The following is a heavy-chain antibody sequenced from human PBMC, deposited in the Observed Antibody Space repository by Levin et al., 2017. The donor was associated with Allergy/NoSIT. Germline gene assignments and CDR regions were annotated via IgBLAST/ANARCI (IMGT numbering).Heavy chain of an antibody. Sequence: HAGGSLRLSCAASGFTFSSYAMSWVRQAPGKGLEWVSAISAGGGYTYHADSVKGRFTISRDNSENTLYLQMNSLRDEDTAVYYCAKGDQSSGWNSWGQGTLVTVSS. J-gene: IGHJ4*02. CDR1: GFTFSSYA. D-gene: IGHD6-19*01. CDR3: AKGDQSSGWNS. CDR2: ISAGGGYT. V-gene: IGHV3-23*01.